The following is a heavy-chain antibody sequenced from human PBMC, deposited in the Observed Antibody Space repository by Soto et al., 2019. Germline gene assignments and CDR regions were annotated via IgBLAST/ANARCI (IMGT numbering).Heavy chain of an antibody. V-gene: IGHV3-23*01. CDR1: GFIFSSYA. D-gene: IGHD1-26*01. CDR2: ITGSGDRT. J-gene: IGHJ4*02. CDR3: AKDLWGEGY. Sequence: GGSLRLSCEASGFIFSSYAMSWVRQAPGKGLEWVSTITGSGDRTYYADSVKGRFTISRDNSKNTIHLQVNSLRAEDTATYYCAKDLWGEGYWGQGTLVTVSS.